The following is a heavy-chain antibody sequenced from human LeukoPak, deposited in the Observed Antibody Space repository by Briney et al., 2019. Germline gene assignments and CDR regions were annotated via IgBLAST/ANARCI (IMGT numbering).Heavy chain of an antibody. J-gene: IGHJ5*02. CDR3: ARDWGMGPSSSWA. D-gene: IGHD6-13*01. CDR2: IIPIFGTA. CDR1: GGTFSSYA. V-gene: IGHV1-69*13. Sequence: AASVKVSCKASGGTFSSYAISWVRQAPGQGLEWMGGIIPIFGTANYAQKFQGRVTITADESTSTAYMELRSLKSEDTAVYYCARDWGMGPSSSWAWGQGTLVTVSS.